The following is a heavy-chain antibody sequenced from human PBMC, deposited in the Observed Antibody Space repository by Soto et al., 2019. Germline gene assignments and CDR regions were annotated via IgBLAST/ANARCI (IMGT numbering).Heavy chain of an antibody. D-gene: IGHD3-10*01. CDR2: IRDRAYSYAT. CDR1: GFVFKDSS. Sequence: EVLLVESGGGMVQPGGSLKLSCAASGFVFKDSSIHWVRQASGKGLEWVGRIRDRAYSYATAYAESVKGRFTISRDDSHNTAYLQMSGLKTEDTAIYYCTRLISAAHDYWGQGTLVTVSS. CDR3: TRLISAAHDY. J-gene: IGHJ4*02. V-gene: IGHV3-73*01.